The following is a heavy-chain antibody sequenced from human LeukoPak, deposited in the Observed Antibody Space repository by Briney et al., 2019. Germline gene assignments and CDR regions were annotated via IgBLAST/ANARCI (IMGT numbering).Heavy chain of an antibody. CDR3: TTDEDWNYARKDV. CDR1: GFTFSYAW. D-gene: IGHD1-7*01. Sequence: RGSLRLSCAASGFTFSYAWMSWVRQVPGKGLEWVGQTVSEIDGGTTDYATPVKGRFTISRDDSKSTLYLQMNSLKIEDTAVYYCTTDEDWNYARKDVWGQGATVIVSS. V-gene: IGHV3-15*04. CDR2: TVSEIDGGTT. J-gene: IGHJ6*02.